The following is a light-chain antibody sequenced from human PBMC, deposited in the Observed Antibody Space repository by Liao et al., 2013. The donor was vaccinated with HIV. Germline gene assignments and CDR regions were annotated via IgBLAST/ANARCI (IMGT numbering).Light chain of an antibody. CDR2: KDS. V-gene: IGLV3-25*03. CDR1: ALPKQY. Sequence: SYELTQPPSVSVSPGQTARITCSGDALPKQYAYWYQQKPGQAPVLVIYKDSERPSGIPERFSGSSSGTTVTLTISGVQAEDEADYYCQSADSSGTFNYVFGTGTQGHRP. CDR3: QSADSSGTFNYV. J-gene: IGLJ1*01.